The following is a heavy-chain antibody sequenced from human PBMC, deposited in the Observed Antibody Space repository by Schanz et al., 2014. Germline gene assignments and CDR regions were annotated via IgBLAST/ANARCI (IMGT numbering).Heavy chain of an antibody. J-gene: IGHJ2*01. CDR2: ISGSGGST. CDR1: GFSFGTYA. Sequence: EVQLLESGGGLVKPGGSLRLSCAASGFSFGTYAMSWFRQAPGKGLEWVSAISGSGGSTYYADSVKGRFTISRDNSKNTLYLQMNSLRAEDTAIYYCAKDAPYPFDLWGRGTLITVSS. CDR3: AKDAPYPFDL. V-gene: IGHV3-23*01.